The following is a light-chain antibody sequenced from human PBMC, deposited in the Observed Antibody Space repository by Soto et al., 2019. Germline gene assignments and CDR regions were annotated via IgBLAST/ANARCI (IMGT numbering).Light chain of an antibody. J-gene: IGLJ3*02. V-gene: IGLV1-44*01. CDR2: NNN. CDR1: SSNIRSNT. Sequence: QSVLTQPPSASGTPGQRVTISCSGSSSNIRSNTVNWYQQLPGTAPKLLIYNNNQRPSGVPDRFSGSKSGTSASLAISGLQSEDEADYYCVAWDDSLNGFGVFGGGTKLTVL. CDR3: VAWDDSLNGFGV.